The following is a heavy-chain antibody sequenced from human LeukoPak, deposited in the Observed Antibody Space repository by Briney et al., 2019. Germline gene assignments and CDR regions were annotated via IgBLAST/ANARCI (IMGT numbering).Heavy chain of an antibody. CDR2: ISSSSSYI. CDR1: GFTVSSNY. J-gene: IGHJ4*02. V-gene: IGHV3-21*01. CDR3: ARGQVVTAINFDY. D-gene: IGHD2-21*02. Sequence: GGSLRLSCAASGFTVSSNYMNWVRQAPGKGLEWVSSISSSSSYIYYADSVKGRFTISRDNAKNSLYLQMNSLRAEDTAVYYCARGQVVTAINFDYWGQGTLVTVSS.